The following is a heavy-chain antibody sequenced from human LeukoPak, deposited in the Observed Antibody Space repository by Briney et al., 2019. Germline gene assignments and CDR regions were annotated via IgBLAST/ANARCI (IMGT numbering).Heavy chain of an antibody. V-gene: IGHV3-7*01. CDR1: GFTFSSYW. CDR2: IKQDGSEK. D-gene: IGHD3-3*01. J-gene: IGHJ3*02. Sequence: GGSLRLSCAASGFTFSSYWMSWVRQAPGKGLEWVANIKQDGSEKYYVDSVKGRFTISRDNAKNSLYLQMNSLRAEDTAVYYCARWGGLVVVPAAPHDDVLRFLEWLDYDAFDIWGQGTMVTVSS. CDR3: ARWGGLVVVPAAPHDDVLRFLEWLDYDAFDI.